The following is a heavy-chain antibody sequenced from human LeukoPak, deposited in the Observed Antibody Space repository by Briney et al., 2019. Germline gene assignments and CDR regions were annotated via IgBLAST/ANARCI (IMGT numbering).Heavy chain of an antibody. Sequence: GGSLRLSCAASGFTFSSYGMHWVRQAPGKGLEWVAVISYDGSNKYYADSVKGRFTISRDNSKNTLYLQMNSLRAEDTAVYYCAKDVQLWLTDLGDYYYGMDVWGQGTTVTVSS. J-gene: IGHJ6*02. V-gene: IGHV3-30*18. CDR3: AKDVQLWLTDLGDYYYGMDV. CDR2: ISYDGSNK. D-gene: IGHD5-18*01. CDR1: GFTFSSYG.